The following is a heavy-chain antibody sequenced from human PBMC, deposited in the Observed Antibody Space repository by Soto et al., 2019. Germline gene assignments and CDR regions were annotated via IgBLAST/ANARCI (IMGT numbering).Heavy chain of an antibody. J-gene: IGHJ4*02. Sequence: GSLRLSCAASGFTFSSYAMSWVRQAPGKGLEWVSAISGSGGSTYYADSVKGRFTISRDNSKNTLYLQMNSLRAGDTAVYYCRNKVVTQVPSRFDYWGQGTLVTVSS. D-gene: IGHD4-4*01. CDR1: GFTFSSYA. CDR2: ISGSGGST. CDR3: RNKVVTQVPSRFDY. V-gene: IGHV3-23*01.